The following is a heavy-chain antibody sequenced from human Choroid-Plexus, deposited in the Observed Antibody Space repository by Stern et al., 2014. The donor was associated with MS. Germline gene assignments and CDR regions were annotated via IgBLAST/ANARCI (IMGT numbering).Heavy chain of an antibody. V-gene: IGHV3-30*18. J-gene: IGHJ5*02. CDR1: GFTLGSCA. CDR2: VTYDGSNK. D-gene: IGHD2/OR15-2a*01. Sequence: VQLVESGGGVVQPGRPLRLSCVASGFTLGSCAMHWVRQAPGKGLAWVAGVTYDGSNKYYADSVKGRFTISRDNSQNPLYMQMSSLRPEDTAVYYCAKDRQYLTYFFDHWGQGSLVTVSS. CDR3: AKDRQYLTYFFDH.